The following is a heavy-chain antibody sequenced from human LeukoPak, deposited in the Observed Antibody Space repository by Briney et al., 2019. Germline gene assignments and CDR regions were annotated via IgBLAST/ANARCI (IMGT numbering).Heavy chain of an antibody. D-gene: IGHD3-22*01. J-gene: IGHJ4*02. Sequence: SGPTLVNPPQTLTLTCTFSGFSLRTGGLCVSWIRQPPGKALEWLARIDWDDDKYYTTSLKTRLTISKDTSKNQVVLTMTNMDPVDTATYYCARSKIEGQVDYWGQGTLVTVSS. CDR1: GFSLRTGGLC. CDR2: IDWDDDK. CDR3: ARSKIEGQVDY. V-gene: IGHV2-70*11.